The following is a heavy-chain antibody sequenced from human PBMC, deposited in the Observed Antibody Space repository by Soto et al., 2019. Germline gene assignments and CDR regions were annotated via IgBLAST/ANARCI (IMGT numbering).Heavy chain of an antibody. Sequence: SETLSLTCAVYGGSFSGYYWSWIRQPPGKGLEWIGEINHSGSTNYNPSLKSRVTISVDTSKNQFSLKLSSVTAADTALYYCARLSAAAGNYYYYYGMDVWGQGTTVTVSS. J-gene: IGHJ6*02. CDR3: ARLSAAAGNYYYYYGMDV. D-gene: IGHD6-13*01. CDR2: INHSGST. CDR1: GGSFSGYY. V-gene: IGHV4-34*01.